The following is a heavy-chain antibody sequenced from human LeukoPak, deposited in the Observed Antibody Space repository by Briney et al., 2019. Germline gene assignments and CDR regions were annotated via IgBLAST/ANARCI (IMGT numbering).Heavy chain of an antibody. Sequence: GGSLRLSCAASGFTFSSYWMSWVRQAPGKGLEWVANIKQDGSEKYYVGSVKGRFTISRDNAKNSLYLQMNSLRSDDTAVYYCARDPKLRFLEWYDAFDIWGQGTMVTVSS. CDR1: GFTFSSYW. CDR2: IKQDGSEK. CDR3: ARDPKLRFLEWYDAFDI. D-gene: IGHD3-3*01. V-gene: IGHV3-7*03. J-gene: IGHJ3*02.